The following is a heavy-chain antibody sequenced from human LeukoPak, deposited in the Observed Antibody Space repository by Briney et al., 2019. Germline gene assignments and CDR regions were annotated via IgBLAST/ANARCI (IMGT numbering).Heavy chain of an antibody. CDR1: GGSISSGGYS. Sequence: PSQTLSLTCAVSGGSISSGGYSWSWIRQPPGKGLEWIGYIYYSGSTYYNPSLKSRVTISVDTSKNQFSLKLSSVTAADTAVYYCARGRRILRYFDWLHPLDYWGQGTLVTVSS. CDR3: ARGRRILRYFDWLHPLDY. V-gene: IGHV4-30-4*07. D-gene: IGHD3-9*01. CDR2: IYYSGST. J-gene: IGHJ4*02.